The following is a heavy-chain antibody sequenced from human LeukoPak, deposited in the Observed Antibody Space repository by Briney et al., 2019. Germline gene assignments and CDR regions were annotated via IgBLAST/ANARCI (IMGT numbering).Heavy chain of an antibody. CDR3: ARGALQLGYCSGGSCHPLGGADI. CDR1: GYTFTSYD. Sequence: ASVKVSCKASGYTFTSYDINWVRQATGQGLEWMGWMNPNSGNTGYAQKLQGRVTITADKSTSTAYMELSSLRSEDTAVYYCARGALQLGYCSGGSCHPLGGADIWGRGTMVTVSS. D-gene: IGHD2-15*01. V-gene: IGHV1-8*01. CDR2: MNPNSGNT. J-gene: IGHJ3*02.